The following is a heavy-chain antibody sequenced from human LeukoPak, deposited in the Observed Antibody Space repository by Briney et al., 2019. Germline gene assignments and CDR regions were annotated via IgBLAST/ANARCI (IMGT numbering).Heavy chain of an antibody. CDR2: IYHSGST. CDR3: AKGQGSGIYKYYFDY. Sequence: SGTLSLTCAVSGGSISSSNWWSWVRQPPGKGLEWIGEIYHSGSTNYNPSLKSRVTISVDKSKNQFSLKLSSVTAADTAVYYCAKGQGSGIYKYYFDYWGQGTLVTVSS. CDR1: GGSISSSNW. J-gene: IGHJ4*02. V-gene: IGHV4-4*02. D-gene: IGHD3-10*01.